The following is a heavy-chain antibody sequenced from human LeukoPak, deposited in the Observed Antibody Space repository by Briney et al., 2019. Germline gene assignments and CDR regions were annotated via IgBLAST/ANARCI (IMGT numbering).Heavy chain of an antibody. D-gene: IGHD3-22*01. CDR3: AREDSSGYYPDC. Sequence: GSLRLSCAGSGFSFSSYGMHWVRQAPGKGLEWIGRIYTSGSTNYNPSLKSRVTMSVDTSKNQFSLKLSSVTAADTAVYYCAREDSSGYYPDCWGQGTLVTVSS. CDR2: IYTSGST. CDR1: GFSFSSYG. J-gene: IGHJ4*02. V-gene: IGHV4-4*07.